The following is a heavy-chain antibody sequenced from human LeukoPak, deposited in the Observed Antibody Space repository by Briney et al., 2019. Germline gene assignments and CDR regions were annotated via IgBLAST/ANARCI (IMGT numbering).Heavy chain of an antibody. V-gene: IGHV4-39*01. Sequence: PSETLSLTCTVSGGSISSSSYYWGWIRQPPGKGLEWIGSIYYSGSTYYNPSLKSRATISVDTSKNQFSLKLSSVTAADTAVYYCARHQSPYDSSASFDYWGQGTLVTVSS. CDR1: GGSISSSSYY. J-gene: IGHJ4*02. CDR2: IYYSGST. CDR3: ARHQSPYDSSASFDY. D-gene: IGHD3-22*01.